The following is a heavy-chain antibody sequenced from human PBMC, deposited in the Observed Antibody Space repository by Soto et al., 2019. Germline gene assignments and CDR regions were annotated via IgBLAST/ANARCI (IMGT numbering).Heavy chain of an antibody. CDR2: FMPILGAA. V-gene: IGHV1-69*13. J-gene: IGHJ3*02. Sequence: ASVKVSCKASGGTFSSFTVNWVRQAPGQGLEWMGGFMPILGAANYAPKFQGRVTIIADESTNTGYMELSSLRSEDTAVYYCARGNAFDIWGQGTMVTVS. CDR3: ARGNAFDI. CDR1: GGTFSSFT.